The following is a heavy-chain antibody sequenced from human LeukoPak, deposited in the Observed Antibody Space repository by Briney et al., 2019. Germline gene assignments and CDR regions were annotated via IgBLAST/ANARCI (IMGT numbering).Heavy chain of an antibody. CDR2: ISSSGSTI. V-gene: IGHV3-11*04. CDR1: GXXFSDXX. CDR3: AKRGESGSSKRPPDY. D-gene: IGHD1-26*01. Sequence: ASGXXFSDXXXRXVXQAXXXXXEWVSYISSSGSTIYYADSVKGRFTISRDNAKNSLYLQMNSLRAEDTAVYYCAKRGESGSSKRPPDYWGQGTLVTVSS. J-gene: IGHJ4*02.